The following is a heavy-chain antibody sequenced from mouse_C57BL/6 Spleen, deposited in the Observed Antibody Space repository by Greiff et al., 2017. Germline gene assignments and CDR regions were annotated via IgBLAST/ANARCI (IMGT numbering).Heavy chain of an antibody. J-gene: IGHJ3*01. D-gene: IGHD1-1*01. V-gene: IGHV14-2*01. Sequence: VQLQQSGAELVKPGASVKLSCTASGFNIKDYYMHWVKQRTEQGLEWIGRIDPEDGDTKYAPKFQGKATITADTSSNTAYLQLSSLTSEDAAVYDCAEYYGNSPFAYWGKGTLVTVSA. CDR3: AEYYGNSPFAY. CDR1: GFNIKDYY. CDR2: IDPEDGDT.